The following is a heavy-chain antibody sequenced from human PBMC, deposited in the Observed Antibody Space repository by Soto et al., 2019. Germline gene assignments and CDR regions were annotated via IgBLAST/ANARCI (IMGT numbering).Heavy chain of an antibody. V-gene: IGHV1-18*04. CDR3: ARAVGSPPHGDF. J-gene: IGHJ4*02. CDR1: GYTFGSYA. Sequence: QVQMVQSGAEVKKPWASVKVSCKASGYTFGSYAITWVRRAPGQGLEWMGWISGNNGNTNYAQKFQGRVTMTTDTSTGTAFLELRRLRSDDTAVYYCARAVGSPPHGDFWGQGTLVTVSS. D-gene: IGHD1-26*01. CDR2: ISGNNGNT.